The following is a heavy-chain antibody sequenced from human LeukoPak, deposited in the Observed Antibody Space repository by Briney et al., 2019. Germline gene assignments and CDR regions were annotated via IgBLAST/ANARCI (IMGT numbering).Heavy chain of an antibody. D-gene: IGHD3-10*01. CDR1: GFTFSGYA. CDR3: ARDLHYAFDI. V-gene: IGHV3-48*02. J-gene: IGHJ3*02. Sequence: GGSLRLSCAASGFTFSGYAMNWVRQAPGKGLEWVSHIYSSDTTYADSVKGRFTISRHNAKNSLYLQMNSLRDEDTAVYYCARDLHYAFDIWGQGTVVTASS. CDR2: IYSSDTT.